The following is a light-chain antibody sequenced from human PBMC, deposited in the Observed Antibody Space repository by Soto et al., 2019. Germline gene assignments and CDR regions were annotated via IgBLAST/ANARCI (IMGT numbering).Light chain of an antibody. Sequence: QSALTQPPSASGSPGQSVAISCTGTSSDVGGYNYVSWYQQHPGKAPNLMIYEVNKRPLGVPDRFSGSRSGNTASLTVSELEAEDEADYYCCAYAVSSKVFGTGTKLTVL. CDR3: CAYAVSSKV. CDR2: EVN. V-gene: IGLV2-8*01. CDR1: SSDVGGYNY. J-gene: IGLJ1*01.